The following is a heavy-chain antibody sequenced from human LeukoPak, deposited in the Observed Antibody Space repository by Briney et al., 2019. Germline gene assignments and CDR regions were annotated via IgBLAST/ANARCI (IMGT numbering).Heavy chain of an antibody. Sequence: SETLSLTCAVYGGSFSGYYWNWIRQPPGKGLEWIGEINHSGSTNYNPSLKSRVTISVDTSKNQFSLKLSSVTAADTAVYYCARGHRRYSYGSFPDYWGQGTLVTVSS. V-gene: IGHV4-34*01. D-gene: IGHD5-18*01. CDR2: INHSGST. CDR3: ARGHRRYSYGSFPDY. J-gene: IGHJ4*02. CDR1: GGSFSGYY.